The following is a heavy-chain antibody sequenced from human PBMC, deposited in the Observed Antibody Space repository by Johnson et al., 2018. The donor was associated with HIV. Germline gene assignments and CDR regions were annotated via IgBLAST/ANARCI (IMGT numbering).Heavy chain of an antibody. CDR2: ISYDGSNK. Sequence: QVQLVESGGGVVQPGRSLRLSCAASGFTFSSYGMHWVRQAPGKGLEWVAIISYDGSNKYYADSVKGRFTISRDNAKNSLYLQMNSLRVEDTAFYYCVRRDSGSLSFDLWGQGTMVTVSS. J-gene: IGHJ3*01. V-gene: IGHV3-30*03. CDR3: VRRDSGSLSFDL. D-gene: IGHD1-26*01. CDR1: GFTFSSYG.